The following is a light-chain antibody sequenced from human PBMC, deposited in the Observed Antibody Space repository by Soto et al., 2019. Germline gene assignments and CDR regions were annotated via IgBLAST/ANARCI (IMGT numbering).Light chain of an antibody. Sequence: QAVVTQPPSVSGAPGQRVTISCTGSSSNIGAGFDVHWYHQIAGTAPKLLIYGNSNRPSGVPDRFSGSKSDTSASLAITGLQAEDEADYYCQSYDSSLSAVVFGGGTKLTVL. CDR2: GNS. CDR3: QSYDSSLSAVV. J-gene: IGLJ2*01. CDR1: SSNIGAGFD. V-gene: IGLV1-40*01.